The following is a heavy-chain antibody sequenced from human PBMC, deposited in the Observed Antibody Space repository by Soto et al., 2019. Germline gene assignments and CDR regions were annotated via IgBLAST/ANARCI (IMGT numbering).Heavy chain of an antibody. J-gene: IGHJ6*02. CDR1: GFTFSSYA. CDR2: ISGSGGST. Sequence: EVQLLESGGGLVQPGGSLRLSCAASGFTFSSYAMSWVRQAPGKGLEWVSAISGSGGSTYYADSGKGRFTISRDHSKHTLYLQMNSLRAEDTAVYYCAKSYSSSYYYYGMYVWGQGTTVTGSS. D-gene: IGHD6-6*01. V-gene: IGHV3-23*01. CDR3: AKSYSSSYYYYGMYV.